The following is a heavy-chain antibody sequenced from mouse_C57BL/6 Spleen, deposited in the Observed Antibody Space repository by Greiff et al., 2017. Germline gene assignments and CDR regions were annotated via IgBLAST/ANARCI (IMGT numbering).Heavy chain of an antibody. V-gene: IGHV1-55*01. CDR1: GYTFTSYW. D-gene: IGHD1-1*01. Sequence: QVQLQQPGAELVKPGASVKMSCKASGYTFTSYWITWVKQRPGQGLEWIGDIYPGSGSTNYNEKFKSKATLTVDTSSSTAYMQLSSLTSEDSAVDYCARFTTVVARAMDYWGQGTSVTVSS. CDR3: ARFTTVVARAMDY. CDR2: IYPGSGST. J-gene: IGHJ4*01.